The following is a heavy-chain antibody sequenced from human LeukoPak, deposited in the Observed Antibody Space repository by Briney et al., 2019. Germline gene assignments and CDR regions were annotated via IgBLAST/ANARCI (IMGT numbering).Heavy chain of an antibody. CDR2: TWYDGSNK. CDR3: ARGGHCSTTSCSNYDGMDV. CDR1: GFTFSSYG. D-gene: IGHD2-2*01. Sequence: GRSLRLSCAASGFTFSSYGMHWVRQAPGKGLEWVAATWYDGSNKYYADSVKGRLTISRDNSKNTLYLQMNSLRAEDTAVYFCARGGHCSTTSCSNYDGMDVWGQGTTLTVSS. J-gene: IGHJ6*02. V-gene: IGHV3-33*01.